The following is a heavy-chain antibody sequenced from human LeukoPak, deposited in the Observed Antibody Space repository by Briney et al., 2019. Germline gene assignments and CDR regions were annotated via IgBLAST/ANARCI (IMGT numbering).Heavy chain of an antibody. CDR3: AKSLYGSGSYYNWFDP. CDR1: GGSFSGYY. CDR2: INHSGST. J-gene: IGHJ5*02. V-gene: IGHV4-34*01. Sequence: SETLSLTCALYGGSFSGYYWSCTPQPPGKGLECLGEINHSGSTNYNPSLNSRVTISLDTSKNQFSLKLSSVTAADTAVYYCAKSLYGSGSYYNWFDPWGQGTLVTVSS. D-gene: IGHD3-10*01.